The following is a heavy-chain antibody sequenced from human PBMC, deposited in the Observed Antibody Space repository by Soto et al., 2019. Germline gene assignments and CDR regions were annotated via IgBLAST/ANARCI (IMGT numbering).Heavy chain of an antibody. CDR1: GYTFTSYG. CDR3: ARDRGSYALDS. J-gene: IGHJ4*02. V-gene: IGHV1-18*01. D-gene: IGHD1-26*01. CDR2: ISAYNGNT. Sequence: QVQLVQSVAEVKKPGASVKVSCKASGYTFTSYGISWVRQAPGQGLEWMGWISAYNGNTNYAQKLQGRVTMTTDTSTSKASMELRSLRSDDTAVYYCARDRGSYALDSWGQGTLVTVSS.